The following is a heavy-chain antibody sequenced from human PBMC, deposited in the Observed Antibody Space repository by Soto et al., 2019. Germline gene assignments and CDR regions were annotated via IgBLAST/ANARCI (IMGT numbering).Heavy chain of an antibody. CDR3: AKVSRTTRLVVDYYGMDV. Sequence: PGGSLRLSCAASGFTFSSYAMSWVHQAPGKGLEWVSAISGSGGSTYYADSVKGRFTISRDNSKNTLYLQMNSLRAEDTAVYYCAKVSRTTRLVVDYYGMDVWGQGTTVTVSS. CDR2: ISGSGGST. D-gene: IGHD4-17*01. V-gene: IGHV3-23*01. CDR1: GFTFSSYA. J-gene: IGHJ6*02.